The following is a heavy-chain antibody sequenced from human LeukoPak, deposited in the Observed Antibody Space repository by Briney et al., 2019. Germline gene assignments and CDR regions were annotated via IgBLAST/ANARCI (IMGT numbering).Heavy chain of an antibody. J-gene: IGHJ4*02. V-gene: IGHV1-2*02. D-gene: IGHD2-2*01. CDR3: AREIVVVPAAIPFDY. CDR2: INPNSGGT. Sequence: GASVKVSCKASGYTFTGYYMHWVRQVPGQGLEWMGWINPNSGGTNYAQKFQGRVTMTRDTSISTAYMELSRLRSDDTAVYYCAREIVVVPAAIPFDYWGQGTLVTVSS. CDR1: GYTFTGYY.